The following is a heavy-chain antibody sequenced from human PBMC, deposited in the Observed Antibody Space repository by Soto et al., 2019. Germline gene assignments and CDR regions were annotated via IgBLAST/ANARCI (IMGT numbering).Heavy chain of an antibody. CDR2: ISSSSSYI. D-gene: IGHD2-2*01. V-gene: IGHV3-21*04. CDR1: GFTFSSYS. Sequence: GSLRLSCAASGFTFSSYSMNWVRQAPGKGLEWVSSISSSSSYIYYADSVKGRFTISRDNAKNSLYLQMNSLRAEDTAVYHCASCSSTSCYPPWGLRHFDYWGQGTQVTVSS. J-gene: IGHJ4*02. CDR3: ASCSSTSCYPPWGLRHFDY.